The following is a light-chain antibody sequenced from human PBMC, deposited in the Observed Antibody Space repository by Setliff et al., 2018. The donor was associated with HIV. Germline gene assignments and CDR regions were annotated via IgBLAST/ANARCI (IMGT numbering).Light chain of an antibody. Sequence: QSALAQPPSVYASPGQSIIIACTGTISDIGSYNLVSWYQQRPGTAPHLIIYEVNKRPSGVSNRFSGSKSGNTASLAISGLQADDEADYYRCSYAGSDTFVVFGTGTKVTVL. CDR1: ISDIGSYNL. J-gene: IGLJ1*01. CDR2: EVN. V-gene: IGLV2-23*02. CDR3: CSYAGSDTFVV.